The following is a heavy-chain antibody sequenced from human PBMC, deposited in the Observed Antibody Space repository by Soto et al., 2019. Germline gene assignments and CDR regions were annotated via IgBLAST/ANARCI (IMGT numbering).Heavy chain of an antibody. V-gene: IGHV3-30-3*01. CDR1: GFTFSSYA. J-gene: IGHJ6*04. CDR3: ARAPRGQWELAYYYYGMDV. CDR2: ISYDGSNK. Sequence: QVQLVESGGGVVQPGRSLRLSCAASGFTFSSYAMHWVRQAPGKGLEWVAVISYDGSNKYYADSVKGRFTISRDNSKNTLYLQMNSLRAEDTAVYYCARAPRGQWELAYYYYGMDVWGEGTTVTVSS. D-gene: IGHD1-26*01.